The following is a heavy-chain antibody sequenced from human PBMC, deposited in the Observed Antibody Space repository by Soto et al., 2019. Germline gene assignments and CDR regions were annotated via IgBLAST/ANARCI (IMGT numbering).Heavy chain of an antibody. V-gene: IGHV3-73*02. D-gene: IGHD3-22*01. CDR1: GFTFSGSA. J-gene: IGHJ4*02. Sequence: EVQLVESGGGLVQPGGSLKLSCAASGFTFSGSAIHWVRQASGKGLEWVGRIRDKANSYATVYAASVRGRFTISRDDSKNTAYLEMNSLRTEDTAVYYCSRHGYYYDGRGDSEDNWGQGTLVTVSS. CDR3: SRHGYYYDGRGDSEDN. CDR2: IRDKANSYAT.